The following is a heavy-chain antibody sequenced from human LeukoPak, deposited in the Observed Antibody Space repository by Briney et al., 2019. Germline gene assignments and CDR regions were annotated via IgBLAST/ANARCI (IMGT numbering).Heavy chain of an antibody. CDR2: ISSNGGST. D-gene: IGHD3-22*01. J-gene: IGHJ4*02. V-gene: IGHV3-64*01. CDR3: ARVGGVYDSSGYYGY. CDR1: GFTFSSYA. Sequence: GGSLRLSCAASGFTFSSYATHWVRQAPGKGLEYVSAISSNGGSTYYANSVKGRFTISRDNSKNTLYLQMGSLRAEDMAVYYCARVGGVYDSSGYYGYWGQGTLVTVSS.